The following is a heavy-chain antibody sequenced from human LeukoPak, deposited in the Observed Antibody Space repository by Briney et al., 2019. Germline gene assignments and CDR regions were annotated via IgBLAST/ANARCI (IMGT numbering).Heavy chain of an antibody. V-gene: IGHV3-23*01. CDR2: ISGSGGST. CDR1: GFTFSSYA. J-gene: IGHJ1*01. CDR3: AKEKLKYFEG. D-gene: IGHD3-9*01. Sequence: GGSLRLSCAASGFTFSSYAMSWVRQAPGKGLEWVSAISGSGGSTYNADSVKGRFTISRDNSKNSLYLQMNSLRPEDTAFYYRAKEKLKYFEGWGQGTLVTVSS.